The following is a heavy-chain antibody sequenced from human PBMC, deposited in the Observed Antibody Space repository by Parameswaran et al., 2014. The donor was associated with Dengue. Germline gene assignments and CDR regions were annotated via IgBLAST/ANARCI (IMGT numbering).Heavy chain of an antibody. CDR3: ATLITMVRGVG. D-gene: IGHD3-10*01. CDR2: IYPGDSDT. Sequence: VRQMPGKGLEWMGIIYPGDSDTRYSPSFQGQVTISADKSISTAYLQWSSLKASDTAMYYCATLITMVRGVGWGQGTLVTVSS. J-gene: IGHJ4*02. V-gene: IGHV5-51*01.